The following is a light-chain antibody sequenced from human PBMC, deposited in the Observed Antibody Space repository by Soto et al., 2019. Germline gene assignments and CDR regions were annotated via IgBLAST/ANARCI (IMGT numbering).Light chain of an antibody. V-gene: IGKV3-15*01. J-gene: IGKJ1*01. CDR2: GAS. Sequence: EIVMTQSPATLSVSPEETATNSCRASQSISNNLAWYQQKPGQAPRLLIYGASTRATGFPGRFSGSGSGLEFTLTISSLQSEDFAFYYCQQYNDWPKTFGQGTKVDIK. CDR3: QQYNDWPKT. CDR1: QSISNN.